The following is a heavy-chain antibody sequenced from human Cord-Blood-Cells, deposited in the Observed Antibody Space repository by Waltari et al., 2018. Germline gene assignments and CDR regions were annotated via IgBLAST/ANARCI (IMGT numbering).Heavy chain of an antibody. CDR2: INHSGSA. J-gene: IGHJ5*02. V-gene: IGHV4-34*01. CDR3: ARGEKMTTVTTSYNWFDP. CDR1: GGSFSGYY. D-gene: IGHD4-17*01. Sequence: QVQLQQWGAGLLKPSETLSLTCAVYGGSFSGYYWSWIRQPPGKGLEWIGEINHSGSANCNPSRKRGVTISVDTSKNQFSLKLSSVTAADAAVYYCARGEKMTTVTTSYNWFDPWGQGTLVTVSS.